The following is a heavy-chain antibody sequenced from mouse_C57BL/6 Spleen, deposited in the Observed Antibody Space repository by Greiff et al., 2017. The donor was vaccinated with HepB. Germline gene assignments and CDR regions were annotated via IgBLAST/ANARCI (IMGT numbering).Heavy chain of an antibody. Sequence: VKLQQPGAELVRPGSSVKLSCKASGYTFTSYWMHWVKQRPIQGLEWIGNIDPSDSETHYNQKFKDKATLTVDKSSSTAYMQLSSLTSEDSAVYYCARRGGTGAMDYWGQGTSVTVSS. D-gene: IGHD4-1*01. CDR3: ARRGGTGAMDY. J-gene: IGHJ4*01. CDR1: GYTFTSYW. V-gene: IGHV1-52*01. CDR2: IDPSDSET.